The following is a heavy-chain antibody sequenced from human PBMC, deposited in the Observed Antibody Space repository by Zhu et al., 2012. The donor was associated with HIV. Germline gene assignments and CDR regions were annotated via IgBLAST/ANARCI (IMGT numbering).Heavy chain of an antibody. J-gene: IGHJ3*01. CDR1: GATISRSSYY. D-gene: IGHD6-13*01. V-gene: IGHV4-39*01. CDR2: IYYSGGT. Sequence: QVQLQESGPGLVKPSETLSLTCTVSGATISRSSYYWGWIRQTPGKGLEWIGSIYYSGGTYYNPPLKSRLTISVDTSKNQFSLKLSSVTAADTAFYYCANTRTSAGTRMSFHVWGQGTLVTVSS. CDR3: ANTRTSAGTRMSFHV.